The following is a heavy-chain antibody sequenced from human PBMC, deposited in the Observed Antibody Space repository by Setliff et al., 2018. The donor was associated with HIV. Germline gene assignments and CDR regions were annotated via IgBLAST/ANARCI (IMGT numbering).Heavy chain of an antibody. V-gene: IGHV3-48*03. Sequence: GGSLRLSCAASGFTFRNYKFNWVRQAPGRGLEWVSSISIGSGGAIDYADSVQGRFTISRDNSKNSPYLQMNSLRVEDTAVYYCARDYLYYNLYNGSPVYGMDVWGQGTTVTVSS. J-gene: IGHJ6*02. D-gene: IGHD3-3*01. CDR3: ARDYLYYNLYNGSPVYGMDV. CDR2: ISIGSGGAI. CDR1: GFTFRNYK.